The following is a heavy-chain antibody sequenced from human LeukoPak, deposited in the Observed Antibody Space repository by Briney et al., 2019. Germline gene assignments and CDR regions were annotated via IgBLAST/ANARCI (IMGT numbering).Heavy chain of an antibody. Sequence: SETLSLTCTVSGGSISSSSYYWGWIRQPPGEGLEWIGSIYYSGSTYYNPSLKSRVTISVDTSKNQFSLKLSSVTAADTAVYYCARRGIAAAEFDYWGQGTLVTVSS. V-gene: IGHV4-39*01. CDR1: GGSISSSSYY. D-gene: IGHD6-13*01. J-gene: IGHJ4*02. CDR3: ARRGIAAAEFDY. CDR2: IYYSGST.